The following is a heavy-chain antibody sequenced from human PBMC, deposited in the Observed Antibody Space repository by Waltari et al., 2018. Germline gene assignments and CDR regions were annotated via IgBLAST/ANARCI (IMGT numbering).Heavy chain of an antibody. CDR1: GYSISSGYY. J-gene: IGHJ4*02. D-gene: IGHD3-22*01. Sequence: QVQLQESGPGLVKPSETLSLTCAVAGYSISSGYYWGWIRQPPGKGLEWVGSICHRGSTYANPSLEVRVTTSVDTSKSQFSLKLSSVTAADTAVYYCARPGGYYYDSGGYLGSDSWRPGPLLTVSS. CDR2: ICHRGST. V-gene: IGHV4-38-2*01. CDR3: ARPGGYYYDSGGYLGSDS.